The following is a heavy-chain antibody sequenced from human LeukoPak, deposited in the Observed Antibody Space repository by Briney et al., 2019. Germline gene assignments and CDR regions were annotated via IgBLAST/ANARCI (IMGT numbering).Heavy chain of an antibody. J-gene: IGHJ4*02. Sequence: PSETLSLTCTVSGGSISSSSYYWGWISQPPGKGLEWIGSIYDSGSTYYNPSLKSRVTISVDTSKNQFSLKLSSVTAADTAVYYCARGDGYNLGYWGQGTLVTVSS. CDR3: ARGDGYNLGY. CDR2: IYDSGST. D-gene: IGHD5-24*01. CDR1: GGSISSSSYY. V-gene: IGHV4-39*07.